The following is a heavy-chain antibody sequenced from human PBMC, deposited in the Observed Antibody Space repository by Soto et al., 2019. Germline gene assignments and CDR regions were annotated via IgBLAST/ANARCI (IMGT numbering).Heavy chain of an antibody. CDR1: GYSFTSYW. CDR3: ARHGYCTNGVCYTVDAFDI. V-gene: IGHV5-10-1*01. J-gene: IGHJ3*02. D-gene: IGHD2-8*01. CDR2: IDPSDSYT. Sequence: PGVSLKISSKGPGYSFTSYWISWVRQMPGKGLEWMGRIDPSDSYTNYSPSFQGHVTISADKSISTAYLQWSSLKASDPAMYYCARHGYCTNGVCYTVDAFDIWGQGTMVTVSS.